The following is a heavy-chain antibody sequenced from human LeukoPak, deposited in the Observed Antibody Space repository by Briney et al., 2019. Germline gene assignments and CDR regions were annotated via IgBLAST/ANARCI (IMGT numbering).Heavy chain of an antibody. CDR3: ARPAYCDGTNCGYWLDP. D-gene: IGHD2-21*01. V-gene: IGHV1-46*01. CDR2: INPRGDIT. CDR1: GSTFTWFL. J-gene: IGHJ5*02. Sequence: ASVKVSCKTYGSTFTWFLIHWVRQAPGQGLEWVGAINPRGDITSYAQRFQGRVTLTEDTSTSTFYMELSSLTSDDTAVYFCARPAYCDGTNCGYWLDPWGPGTLVTVSS.